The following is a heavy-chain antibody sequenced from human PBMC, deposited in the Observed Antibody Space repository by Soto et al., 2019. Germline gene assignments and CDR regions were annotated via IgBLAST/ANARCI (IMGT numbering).Heavy chain of an antibody. Sequence: PGGSLRLSCRGSGFTFSDFAMNWVRQAPNKGLEWVATMTGSGDTTYYAESVRGRVTISRDNSKNNLFLHMTALRADDTAIYFCATQVYGGRPSPFGXWGQGTLVIVSX. V-gene: IGHV3-23*01. D-gene: IGHD2-15*01. CDR1: GFTFSDFA. J-gene: IGHJ4*02. CDR3: ATQVYGGRPSPFGX. CDR2: MTGSGDTT.